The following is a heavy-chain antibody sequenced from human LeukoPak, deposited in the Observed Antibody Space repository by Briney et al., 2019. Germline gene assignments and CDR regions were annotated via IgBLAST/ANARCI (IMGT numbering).Heavy chain of an antibody. CDR2: IKEDGSEK. J-gene: IGHJ4*02. CDR3: VKVAKYYYGSETYYFFEH. Sequence: GGSLRLSCAASGFTFSNYWMTWVRQAPGKGLEWVANIKEDGSEKNYVDSVKGRFTISRDNAKNSLDLQMNSLRVEDTGIYYCVKVAKYYYGSETYYFFEHWGQGTPVTASS. CDR1: GFTFSNYW. D-gene: IGHD3-10*01. V-gene: IGHV3-7*01.